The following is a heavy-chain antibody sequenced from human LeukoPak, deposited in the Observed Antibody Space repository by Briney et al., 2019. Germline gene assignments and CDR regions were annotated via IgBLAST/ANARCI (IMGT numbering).Heavy chain of an antibody. J-gene: IGHJ6*02. V-gene: IGHV3-21*01. CDR1: GFTFSSYS. D-gene: IGHD2-15*01. CDR3: ARDLGFGCSGGSCYPGLYYYYGMDV. CDR2: ISSSSSYI. Sequence: GGSLRLSCAASGFTFSSYSMTWVRQAPGKGLEWVSSISSSSSYIYYADSVKGRFTISRDNAKNSLYLQMNSLRAEDTAVYYCARDLGFGCSGGSCYPGLYYYYGMDVWGQGTTVTVSS.